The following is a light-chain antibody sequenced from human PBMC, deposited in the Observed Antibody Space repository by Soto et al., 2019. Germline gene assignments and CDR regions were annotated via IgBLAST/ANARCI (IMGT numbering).Light chain of an antibody. CDR2: DAS. CDR3: QQYNSYRLT. CDR1: QSISSW. Sequence: DIQMTQSPSTLSASVGDRVTITCRASQSISSWLAWYQQKPGKAPKLLIYDASSLESGVPSRFSGSGSGTEFTLTISSLQPDDFATYYCQQYNSYRLTFGQGTKVDIK. J-gene: IGKJ1*01. V-gene: IGKV1-5*01.